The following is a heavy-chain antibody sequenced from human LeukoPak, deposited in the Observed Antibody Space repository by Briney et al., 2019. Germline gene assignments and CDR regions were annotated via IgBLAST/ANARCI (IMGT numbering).Heavy chain of an antibody. CDR3: ARDGGRGTYFYYGMDV. V-gene: IGHV3-30-3*01. Sequence: GGSLRLSCAASGFTFSNHAIHWVRQAPGKGLEWVAVISYDGSNKYYADSVKGRFTISRDNSKNTLYLQMDSLRVEDTAVYFCARDGGRGTYFYYGMDVWGQGTTVTVS. CDR1: GFTFSNHA. CDR2: ISYDGSNK. J-gene: IGHJ6*02. D-gene: IGHD1-26*01.